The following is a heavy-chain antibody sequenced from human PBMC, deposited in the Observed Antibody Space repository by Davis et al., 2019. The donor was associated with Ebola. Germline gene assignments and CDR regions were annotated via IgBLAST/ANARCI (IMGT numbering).Heavy chain of an antibody. V-gene: IGHV1-3*01. CDR1: GYTFTTYP. Sequence: ASVTVSCKASGYTFTTYPIHWVRQAPGQRLEWMGWINVANGNTQYSEKFQGRVTISRDTSASTAYMGLSSLRSEDSALYYCAREYVEYVGYYYAMDVWGQGTTVTVSS. D-gene: IGHD3-16*01. CDR3: AREYVEYVGYYYAMDV. CDR2: INVANGNT. J-gene: IGHJ6*02.